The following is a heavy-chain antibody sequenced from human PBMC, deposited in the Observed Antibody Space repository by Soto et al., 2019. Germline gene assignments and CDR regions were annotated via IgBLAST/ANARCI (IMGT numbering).Heavy chain of an antibody. V-gene: IGHV1-18*01. CDR3: AKDIGVSRFRYFDY. Sequence: VKVSCKASGYTFTSYGISWVRQAPGQGLEWMGWISAYNGNTNYAQKLQGRVTMTTDTSTGTAYMELRSLRSDDTAVYYCAKDIGVSRFRYFDYWGQGTLVTVSS. J-gene: IGHJ4*02. CDR2: ISAYNGNT. CDR1: GYTFTSYG. D-gene: IGHD2-2*01.